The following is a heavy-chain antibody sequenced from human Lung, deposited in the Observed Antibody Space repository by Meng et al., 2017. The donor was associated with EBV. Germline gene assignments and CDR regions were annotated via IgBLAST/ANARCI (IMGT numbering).Heavy chain of an antibody. D-gene: IGHD5-24*01. Sequence: QVVLVQSGSDCKQPGASVKVSCRPSGYTFTSYAINWVRQAPGQGPDWMGWIDPNTGNPTYDQGFTGRFVFSLDTSVSTAYLQINSLRADDTAVYYCARDSPLDGYSLLDYWGQGTLVTVSS. V-gene: IGHV7-4-1*02. CDR3: ARDSPLDGYSLLDY. J-gene: IGHJ4*02. CDR2: IDPNTGNP. CDR1: GYTFTSYA.